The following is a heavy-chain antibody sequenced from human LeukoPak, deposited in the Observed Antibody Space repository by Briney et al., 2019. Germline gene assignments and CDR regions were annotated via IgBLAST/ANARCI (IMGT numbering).Heavy chain of an antibody. CDR1: GFTLDEYA. CDR2: ISWNSGSI. Sequence: GRSLRLSCAVSGFTLDEYAMHWVRQAPGKGLEWVSGISWNSGSIDYAGSVKGRFTISRDNAKNSLYLQMNSLRAEDTAVYYCARDPAEADFWSGYDFDYWGQGTLVTVSS. D-gene: IGHD3-3*01. CDR3: ARDPAEADFWSGYDFDY. V-gene: IGHV3-9*01. J-gene: IGHJ4*02.